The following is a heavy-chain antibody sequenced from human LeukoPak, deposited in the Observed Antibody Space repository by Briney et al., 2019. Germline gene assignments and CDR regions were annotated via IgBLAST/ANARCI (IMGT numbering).Heavy chain of an antibody. Sequence: GGSLRLSCAASGFTFSSYGMHWVRQAPGKGLEWVAVIWYDGSNKYYADSVKGRFTISRDKSKNTLYLQMNSLRAEDTAVYYCAKDPRGGYCGGDCYFDYWGQGTLVTVSS. CDR1: GFTFSSYG. V-gene: IGHV3-33*03. J-gene: IGHJ4*02. CDR3: AKDPRGGYCGGDCYFDY. CDR2: IWYDGSNK. D-gene: IGHD2-21*02.